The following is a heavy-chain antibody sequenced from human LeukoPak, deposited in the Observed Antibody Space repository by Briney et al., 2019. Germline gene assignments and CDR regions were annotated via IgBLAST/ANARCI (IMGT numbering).Heavy chain of an antibody. Sequence: GGSLRLSCAASRFTFSSYWMHWVRQAPGKGLLWVSRINGEGSSAYYADSVKGRFTVSRDNANNTLYLQMNSLRDEDSAVYYCTRADTGRLHGLDVWGQGTRVTVSS. CDR1: RFTFSSYW. V-gene: IGHV3-74*01. CDR3: TRADTGRLHGLDV. CDR2: INGEGSSA. J-gene: IGHJ3*01. D-gene: IGHD5-18*01.